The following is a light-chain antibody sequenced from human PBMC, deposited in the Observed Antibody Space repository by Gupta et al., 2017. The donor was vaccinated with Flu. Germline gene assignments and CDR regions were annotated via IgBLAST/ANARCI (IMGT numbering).Light chain of an antibody. Sequence: SVVYRVTISCRASQSIRTYLNWYQQKSGKAPELVIYDASSLQKGVPSRFSGSGSGTDFTLIISSLQPEDFASYFCQQTYSDPFTFGPGTTVDIK. J-gene: IGKJ3*01. V-gene: IGKV1-39*01. CDR2: DAS. CDR1: QSIRTY. CDR3: QQTYSDPFT.